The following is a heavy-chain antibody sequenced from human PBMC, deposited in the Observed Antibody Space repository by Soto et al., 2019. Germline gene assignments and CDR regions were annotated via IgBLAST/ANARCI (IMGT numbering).Heavy chain of an antibody. Sequence: SETLSLTCTVSGGSISSSSYYWGWIRQPPGKGLEWIGSIYYSGSTYYNPSLKSRGTISVDTYKNQFSLKLRCVTAEDTAVYYCESWWAGGGWSVFYYYYGMDVWGQGTPVT. CDR3: ESWWAGGGWSVFYYYYGMDV. CDR2: IYYSGST. CDR1: GGSISSSSYY. D-gene: IGHD6-19*01. V-gene: IGHV4-39*01. J-gene: IGHJ6*02.